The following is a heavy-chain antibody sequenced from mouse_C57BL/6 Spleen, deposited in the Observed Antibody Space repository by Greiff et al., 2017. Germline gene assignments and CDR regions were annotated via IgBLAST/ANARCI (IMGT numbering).Heavy chain of an antibody. V-gene: IGHV1-53*01. Sequence: QVHVKQPGTELVKPGASVKLSCKASGYTFTSYWMHWVKQRPGQGLEWIGNINPSNGGTNYNEKFKSKATLTVDKSSSTAYMQLSSLTSEDSAVYYCARGDGYYVFDYWGQGTTLTVSS. CDR1: GYTFTSYW. J-gene: IGHJ2*01. CDR3: ARGDGYYVFDY. D-gene: IGHD2-3*01. CDR2: INPSNGGT.